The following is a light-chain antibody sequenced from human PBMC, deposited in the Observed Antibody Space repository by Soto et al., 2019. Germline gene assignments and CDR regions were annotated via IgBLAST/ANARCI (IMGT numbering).Light chain of an antibody. V-gene: IGLV2-14*01. CDR1: RSNIGASNV. CDR2: EAK. CDR3: ISYKTDDNFV. J-gene: IGLJ1*01. Sequence: QSALTQPASVSGSPGQSIKISCAGTRSNIGASNVVSWYQHLPGRPPTLIIYEAKNRPSGVSERFSGSKTGDTASLTISGLQADDEDEYFCISYKTDDNFVFGSGTKLTVL.